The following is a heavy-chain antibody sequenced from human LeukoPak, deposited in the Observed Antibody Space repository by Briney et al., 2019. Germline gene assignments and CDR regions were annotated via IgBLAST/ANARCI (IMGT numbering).Heavy chain of an antibody. CDR3: ARAKRYSYAPSGMDV. D-gene: IGHD5-18*01. CDR1: GGSINSYY. J-gene: IGHJ6*02. CDR2: IYYSGST. Sequence: PSETLSLTCTVSGGSINSYYWSWIRQPPGKGLEWIGYIYYSGSTNYNPSLKSRVTISVDTSKNQFSLKLSSVTAADTAVYYCARAKRYSYAPSGMDVWGQGTTVTVSS. V-gene: IGHV4-59*01.